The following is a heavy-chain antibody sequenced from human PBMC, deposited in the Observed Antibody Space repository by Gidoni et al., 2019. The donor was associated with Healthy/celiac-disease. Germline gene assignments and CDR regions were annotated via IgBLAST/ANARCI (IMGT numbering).Heavy chain of an antibody. D-gene: IGHD2-15*01. CDR2: INHSGST. J-gene: IGHJ5*02. Sequence: QVQLQQWGAGLLKPSETLSLSCAVYGGSFSGYYWSWIRQPPGKGLEWIGEINHSGSTNYNPSLKSRVTISVDTSKNQFSLKLSSVTAADTAVYYCATASGYCSGGSCGWFDPWGQGTLVTVSS. CDR3: ATASGYCSGGSCGWFDP. CDR1: GGSFSGYY. V-gene: IGHV4-34*01.